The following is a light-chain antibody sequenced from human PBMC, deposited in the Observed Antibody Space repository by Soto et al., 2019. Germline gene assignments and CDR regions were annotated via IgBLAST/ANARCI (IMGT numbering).Light chain of an antibody. J-gene: IGLJ3*02. CDR1: SSNIGSNT. Sequence: QSVLTQPPSASGTPGQRVTISCSGSSSNIGSNTVNWYQQLPGTAPKLLIYSNSQRPSGVPDRFSGSKSGTSGSLAISGLQSEDEADYYCAAWDDSLTGPVFGGGTKVTVL. CDR3: AAWDDSLTGPV. CDR2: SNS. V-gene: IGLV1-44*01.